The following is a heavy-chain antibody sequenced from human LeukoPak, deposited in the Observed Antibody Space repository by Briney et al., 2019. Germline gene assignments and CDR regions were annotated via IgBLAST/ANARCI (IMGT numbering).Heavy chain of an antibody. J-gene: IGHJ4*02. V-gene: IGHV3-23*01. CDR2: ISGSGGST. CDR1: GFTFSSYA. CDR3: AKGEPYYDSSTYFDY. D-gene: IGHD3-22*01. Sequence: GGSLRLSCAASGFTFSSYAMSWVRQAPGKGLEWVSAISGSGGSTYYADSVKGRFTVSRDNSKNTLYLQMNSLRAEDTAVYYCAKGEPYYDSSTYFDYWGQGTLVTVSS.